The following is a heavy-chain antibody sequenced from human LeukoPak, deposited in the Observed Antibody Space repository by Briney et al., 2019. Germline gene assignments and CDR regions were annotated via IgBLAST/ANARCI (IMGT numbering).Heavy chain of an antibody. Sequence: GGSLRLSCAASGFSFSDAWMNWVRQAPGKGLEWVAVISYDGSNKYYADSVKGRFTISRDNSKNTLYLQMNSLSAEDTAVYYCARHPRDGYNHLDYWGQGTLVTVSS. J-gene: IGHJ4*02. CDR2: ISYDGSNK. V-gene: IGHV3-30*03. D-gene: IGHD5-24*01. CDR1: GFSFSDAW. CDR3: ARHPRDGYNHLDY.